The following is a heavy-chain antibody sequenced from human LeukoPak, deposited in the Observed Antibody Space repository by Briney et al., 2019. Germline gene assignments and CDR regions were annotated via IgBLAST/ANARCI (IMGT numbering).Heavy chain of an antibody. CDR1: GYTFTGYY. CDR3: ATGAYAVTTASDY. D-gene: IGHD4-11*01. V-gene: IGHV1-2*02. CDR2: INPNSGGT. Sequence: VASVKVSCKASGYTFTGYYMHWVRQAPGQGLEWMGWINPNSGGTNYAQKFQGRVTMTRDTSISTAYMELSRLRSDDTAVYYCATGAYAVTTASDYWGQGTLVTVSS. J-gene: IGHJ4*02.